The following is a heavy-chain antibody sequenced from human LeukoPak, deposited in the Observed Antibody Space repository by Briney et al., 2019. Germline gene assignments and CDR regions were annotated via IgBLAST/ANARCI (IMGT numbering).Heavy chain of an antibody. V-gene: IGHV1-24*01. CDR2: FDPEDGET. Sequence: ASVKVSCKVSGYTLTELSMHWVRQAPGKGLEWMGGFDPEDGETIYAQKFQGRVTMTEDTSTDTAYMELSSLRSEDTAVYYCASRVGSGWPFQHWGPGTLVTVSS. CDR3: ASRVGSGWPFQH. J-gene: IGHJ1*01. CDR1: GYTLTELS. D-gene: IGHD6-19*01.